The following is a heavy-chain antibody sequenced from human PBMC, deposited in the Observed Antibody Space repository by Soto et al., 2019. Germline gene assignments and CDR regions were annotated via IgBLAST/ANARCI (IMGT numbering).Heavy chain of an antibody. CDR1: GGSISGGGYY. D-gene: IGHD6-19*01. CDR2: IYYTGST. CDR3: ASSPVTGIYYAMDV. J-gene: IGHJ6*02. Sequence: PSETLSLTCTVSGGSISGGGYYWSWIRQHPGKGLEWIGNIYYTGSTHYDPSLKSRITISLDTSKNQISLKLSSVTAADTAVYYCASSPVTGIYYAMDVWGQGTTVTVSS. V-gene: IGHV4-31*03.